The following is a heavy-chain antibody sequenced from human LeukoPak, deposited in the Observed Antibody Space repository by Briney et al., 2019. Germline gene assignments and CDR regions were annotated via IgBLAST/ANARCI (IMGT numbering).Heavy chain of an antibody. D-gene: IGHD6-19*01. CDR1: GFTFSGSA. Sequence: GGSLRLSCAASGFTFSGSAMHWVRQASGKGLEWVGGIRSKANSYATAYAASVKGRFTISRDDSKNTAYLQMNSLKTEDTAVYYCTRHFKTAGTDYWGQGTLVTVSS. CDR2: IRSKANSYAT. V-gene: IGHV3-73*01. CDR3: TRHFKTAGTDY. J-gene: IGHJ4*02.